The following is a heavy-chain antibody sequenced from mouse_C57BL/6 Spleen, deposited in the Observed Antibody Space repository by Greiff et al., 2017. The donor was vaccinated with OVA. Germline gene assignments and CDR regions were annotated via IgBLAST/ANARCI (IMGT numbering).Heavy chain of an antibody. CDR1: GFTFSSYA. D-gene: IGHD4-1*01. J-gene: IGHJ4*01. V-gene: IGHV5-4*01. CDR2: ISDGGSYT. CDR3: AREGTGYDAMDY. Sequence: DVHLVESGGGLVKPGGSLKLSCAASGFTFSSYAMSWVRQTPEKRLEWVATISDGGSYTYYPDNVKGRFTISRDNAKNNLYLQMSHLKSEDTAMYYCAREGTGYDAMDYWGQGTSVTVSS.